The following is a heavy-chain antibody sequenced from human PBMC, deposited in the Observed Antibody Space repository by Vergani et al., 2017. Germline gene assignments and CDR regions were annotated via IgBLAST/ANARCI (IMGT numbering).Heavy chain of an antibody. CDR3: ASLYEDILTAYYPYPFDY. CDR1: GYIFTNYA. Sequence: QVQLVQSGSELKKPGASVKVSCKASGYIFTNYAINWVRQAPGQGLEWMGWINTNTGNPTFAQGLTGRFIFSLDPSVNTAFLQISSLKAEDTAIYYCASLYEDILTAYYPYPFDYWGQGSLITVSS. D-gene: IGHD3-9*01. J-gene: IGHJ4*02. CDR2: INTNTGNP. V-gene: IGHV7-4-1*02.